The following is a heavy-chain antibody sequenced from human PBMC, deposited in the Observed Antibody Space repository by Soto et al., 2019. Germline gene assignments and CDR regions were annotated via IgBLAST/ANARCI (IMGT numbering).Heavy chain of an antibody. D-gene: IGHD3-3*01. Sequence: GGSLRLSCAASGFTVSSNYMSWVRQAPGKGLEWVSVIYSGGSTYYADSVKGRFTISRDNSKNTLYLQMNSLRAEDTAVYYCARLAADYDFWSGYYRYWGQGTLVTVSS. CDR1: GFTVSSNY. CDR3: ARLAADYDFWSGYYRY. J-gene: IGHJ4*02. V-gene: IGHV3-66*04. CDR2: IYSGGST.